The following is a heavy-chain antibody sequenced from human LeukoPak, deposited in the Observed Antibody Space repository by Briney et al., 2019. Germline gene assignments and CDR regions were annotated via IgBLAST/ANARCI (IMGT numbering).Heavy chain of an antibody. D-gene: IGHD2-2*01. J-gene: IGHJ4*02. CDR2: IYYSGST. Sequence: PSETLSLTCTVSGGSISSYYWSWIRQPPGKGLEWIGYIYYSGSTNYNPSLKSRVTISVDTSKNQFSLKLSSVTAADTAVYYCARASSTSSHDYWGQGTLVTVSS. CDR3: ARASSTSSHDY. V-gene: IGHV4-59*01. CDR1: GGSISSYY.